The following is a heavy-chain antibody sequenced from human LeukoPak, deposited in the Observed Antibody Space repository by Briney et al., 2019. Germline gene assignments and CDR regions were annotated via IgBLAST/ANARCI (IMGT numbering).Heavy chain of an antibody. D-gene: IGHD6-19*01. J-gene: IGHJ4*02. CDR1: GYTFTGYY. V-gene: IGHV1-2*06. CDR2: INPNSGGT. CDR3: ARVDSGWYYIDY. Sequence: ASVKVSCKASGYTFTGYYMHWVRQAPGQGLEWMGRINPNSGGTNYAQKFQGRVTMTRDTSISTAYMELSRLRSDDTAVYYCARVDSGWYYIDYWGQGTLVTVSS.